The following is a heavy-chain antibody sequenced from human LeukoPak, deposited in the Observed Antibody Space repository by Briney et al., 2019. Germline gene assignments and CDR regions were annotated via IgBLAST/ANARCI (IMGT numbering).Heavy chain of an antibody. CDR1: GFTFSSYG. V-gene: IGHV3-30*02. J-gene: IGHJ4*02. CDR2: IRYDGSNK. D-gene: IGHD2-15*01. Sequence: GGSLRLSCEASGFTFSSYGMHWVRQAPGKGLEWVAFIRYDGSNKYYTDSVKGRFTISRDNSKNTLYLQMHSLRAEDTAVYYCLAATKNIDYWGQGTLVTVSS. CDR3: LAATKNIDY.